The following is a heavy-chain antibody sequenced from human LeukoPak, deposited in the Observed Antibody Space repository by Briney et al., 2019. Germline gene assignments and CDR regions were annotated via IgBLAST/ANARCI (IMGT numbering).Heavy chain of an antibody. V-gene: IGHV4-61*01. CDR3: ASLYDYVWGSYRENAFDI. CDR1: GGSVSSGRYY. J-gene: IGHJ3*02. D-gene: IGHD3-16*02. CDR2: IYYSGST. Sequence: SETLSLTCTVSGGSVSSGRYYWSWIRQPPGKGLGWIGYIYYSGSTNYNPALKSRVTISVDTSKNQFSLKLSSVTAADTAVYYCASLYDYVWGSYRENAFDIWGQGTMVTVSS.